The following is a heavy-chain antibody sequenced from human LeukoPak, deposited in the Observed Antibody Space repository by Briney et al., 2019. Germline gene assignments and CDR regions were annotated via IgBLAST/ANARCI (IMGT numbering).Heavy chain of an antibody. V-gene: IGHV3-23*01. Sequence: GGSLRLSCAASGFTFTSFSMSWVRQAPGKGLEWVSSIGFSGGTTYYADSVKGRFTISRDSSKNTVYLQMNSLRADDTAVYYCSKDHFERGSGWVSGYWGQGTLVIVSS. CDR2: IGFSGGTT. CDR3: SKDHFERGSGWVSGY. J-gene: IGHJ4*02. CDR1: GFTFTSFS. D-gene: IGHD6-19*01.